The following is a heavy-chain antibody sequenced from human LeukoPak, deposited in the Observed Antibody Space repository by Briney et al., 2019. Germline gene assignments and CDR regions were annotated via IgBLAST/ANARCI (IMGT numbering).Heavy chain of an antibody. CDR3: AKDGTPGPPLWSGGAFDI. D-gene: IGHD3-10*02. V-gene: IGHV3-30*18. Sequence: QPGRSLRLSCAASGFTFSSYGMHWVRQAPGKGLEWVAVISYDGSNKYYADSVKGRFTISRDNSKNTLYLQMNSLRAEDTAVYYCAKDGTPGPPLWSGGAFDIWGQGTMVTVSS. J-gene: IGHJ3*02. CDR2: ISYDGSNK. CDR1: GFTFSSYG.